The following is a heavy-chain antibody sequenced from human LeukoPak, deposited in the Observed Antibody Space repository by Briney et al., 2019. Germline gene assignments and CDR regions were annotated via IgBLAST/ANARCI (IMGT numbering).Heavy chain of an antibody. CDR2: INAGNGNT. CDR3: ARALGFGELFYFDY. CDR1: GYTFTSYA. V-gene: IGHV1-3*03. Sequence: ASVKVSCKASGYTFTSYAMHWVRQAPGQRLEWMGWINAGNGNTKYSQEFQGRVTITADESTSTAYMELSSLRSEDTAVYYCARALGFGELFYFDYWGQGTLVTVSS. D-gene: IGHD3-10*01. J-gene: IGHJ4*02.